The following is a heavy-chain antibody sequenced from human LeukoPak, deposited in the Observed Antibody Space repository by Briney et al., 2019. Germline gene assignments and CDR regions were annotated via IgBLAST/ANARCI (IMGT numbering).Heavy chain of an antibody. J-gene: IGHJ4*02. CDR3: ARDFRGGYDFWSGYYTPYYFDY. CDR1: GGSISSSSYY. CDR2: MYYSGST. Sequence: SETLSLTCTVSGGSISSSSYYWGWIRQPPGKGLEWIGSMYYSGSTYYNPSLKSRVTISVDTSKNHFSLKLSSVTAADTAVYYCARDFRGGYDFWSGYYTPYYFDYWGQGTLVTVSP. D-gene: IGHD3-3*01. V-gene: IGHV4-39*07.